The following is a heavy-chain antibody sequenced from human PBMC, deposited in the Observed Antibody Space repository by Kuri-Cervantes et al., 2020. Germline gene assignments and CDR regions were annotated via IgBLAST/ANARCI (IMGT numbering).Heavy chain of an antibody. V-gene: IGHV3-7*01. Sequence: GGSLRLSCAASGFTFSSYWMNWVRQAPGKGLEWVANIKQDGSERYYVDYVKGRFTISRDNAENSLYLQMSSLRAEDTAVYYCARSSGSSRSQYSFDYWGQGTLVTVSS. J-gene: IGHJ4*02. CDR3: ARSSGSSRSQYSFDY. CDR1: GFTFSSYW. D-gene: IGHD1-26*01. CDR2: IKQDGSER.